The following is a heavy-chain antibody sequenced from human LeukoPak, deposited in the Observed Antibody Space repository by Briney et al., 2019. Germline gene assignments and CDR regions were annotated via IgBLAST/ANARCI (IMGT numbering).Heavy chain of an antibody. CDR3: ARARRDGLDY. D-gene: IGHD5-24*01. J-gene: IGHJ4*02. CDR2: INHSGST. V-gene: IGHV4-34*01. Sequence: PSETLSLTCAVYGGSFSGYYWSWIRQPPGKGLEWIGEINHSGSTNYNPSLKSRVTISVDTSKNQFSLKLSSVTAADTAVYYCARARRDGLDYWGQGTLVTVPS. CDR1: GGSFSGYY.